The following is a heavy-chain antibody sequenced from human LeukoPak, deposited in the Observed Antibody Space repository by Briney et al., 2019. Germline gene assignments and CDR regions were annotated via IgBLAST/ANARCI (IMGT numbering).Heavy chain of an antibody. CDR3: VRGTEPGGNGFAFDS. V-gene: IGHV4-4*07. CDR1: GYSISNYY. Sequence: AETLSLTCTVSGYSISNYYWSWIRQPPGKGLEWIARIYTSGSTNYKPSLKGRVTMSVDTSKNQFFLKLTTVTAAAADAYYCVRGTEPGGNGFAFDSWGQGTMVTVSS. D-gene: IGHD4-23*01. CDR2: IYTSGST. J-gene: IGHJ3*02.